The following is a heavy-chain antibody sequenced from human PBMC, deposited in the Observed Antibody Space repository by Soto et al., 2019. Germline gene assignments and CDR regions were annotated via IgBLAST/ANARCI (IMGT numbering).Heavy chain of an antibody. CDR3: ARGGGFCTQTSFAVAH. CDR1: RFSFSSYE. J-gene: IGHJ4*01. D-gene: IGHD2-8*01. CDR2: VSLTGDRT. Sequence: EVQLLESGGGLVQPGGSLRLSCVASRFSFSSYEMSWVRQAAGKGLEWVSRVSLTGDRTNYAGSVKGRFTVSRDNFKNQVYLDMARVRTEDTGIYYCARGGGFCTQTSFAVAHWGRGTPVTVSS. V-gene: IGHV3-23*01.